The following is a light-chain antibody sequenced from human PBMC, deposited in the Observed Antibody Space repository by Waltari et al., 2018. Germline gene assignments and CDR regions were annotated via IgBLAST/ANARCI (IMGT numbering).Light chain of an antibody. CDR2: GTS. J-gene: IGKJ1*01. CDR3: QHYVSLPVT. V-gene: IGKV3-20*01. CDR1: QSIGRS. Sequence: SCMASQSIGRSLAWSQQKPGQPPRLLIYGTSNRATGIPDRFSGVGSATDFSLTISRLEPEDVAMYYCQHYVSLPVTFGQGTKVEIK.